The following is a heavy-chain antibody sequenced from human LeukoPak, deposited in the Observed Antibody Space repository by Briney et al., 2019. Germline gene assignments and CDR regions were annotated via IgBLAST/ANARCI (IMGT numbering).Heavy chain of an antibody. V-gene: IGHV3-33*08. J-gene: IGHJ4*02. CDR1: GFTFSTYA. CDR2: IWYDGSNK. CDR3: ARDMASRRLDY. Sequence: GGSLRLSCAASGFTFSTYAMTWVRQAPGKGLEWVAVIWYDGSNKYYADSVQGRFTISRDNSKNTLYLQMSSLRVEDTAVYYCARDMASRRLDYWGQGTLVTVSS. D-gene: IGHD3-10*01.